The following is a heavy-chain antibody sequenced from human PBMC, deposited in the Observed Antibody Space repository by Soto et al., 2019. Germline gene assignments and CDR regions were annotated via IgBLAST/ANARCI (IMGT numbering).Heavy chain of an antibody. J-gene: IGHJ6*02. D-gene: IGHD6-13*01. CDR2: ISYDGSNK. Sequence: GSPKISFSTPGFTFRSHCMHLVPQAPRQGVGGVAVISYDGSNKYYADSVKGRFTISRDNSKNTLYLQMNSLRDEDTAVYYCAKDRKISIWYHYYYYYSMDVCGQGTTVTVSS. CDR1: GFTFRSHC. V-gene: IGHV3-30*18. CDR3: AKDRKISIWYHYYYYYSMDV.